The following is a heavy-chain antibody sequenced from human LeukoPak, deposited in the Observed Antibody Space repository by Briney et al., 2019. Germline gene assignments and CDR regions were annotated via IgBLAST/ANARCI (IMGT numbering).Heavy chain of an antibody. D-gene: IGHD2-15*01. V-gene: IGHV1-69*13. J-gene: IGHJ4*02. Sequence: SVKVSCKASGGTFGSYAISWVRQAPGQGLDWMGGIIPIFGTANYAQKFQGRVTITADESTSTAYMELSSLRSEDTAVYYCARATLGYCSGGSCYGTFDYWGQGTLVTVSS. CDR2: IIPIFGTA. CDR3: ARATLGYCSGGSCYGTFDY. CDR1: GGTFGSYA.